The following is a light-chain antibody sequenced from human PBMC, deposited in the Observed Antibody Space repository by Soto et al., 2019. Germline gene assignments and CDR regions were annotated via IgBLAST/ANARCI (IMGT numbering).Light chain of an antibody. CDR3: QHQRT. Sequence: DIQMTQSPSSLSASVGDRVTITCRASQGIRNDLGWYQQKPGKAPKRLIYATSSLESGVPSRFSGSGSGTEFTLTISSLQPDDFATYYCQHQRTFGQGTKVDIK. J-gene: IGKJ1*01. V-gene: IGKV1-17*01. CDR1: QGIRND. CDR2: ATS.